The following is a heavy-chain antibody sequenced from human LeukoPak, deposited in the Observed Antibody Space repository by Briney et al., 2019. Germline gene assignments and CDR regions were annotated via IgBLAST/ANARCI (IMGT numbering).Heavy chain of an antibody. CDR1: GLTFRSYV. D-gene: IGHD2-2*01. Sequence: GGSLRLSCAASGLTFRSYVMSWVRQAPGKGLEGISTISESGGRTYSADSVKGRFTISRDKSKNTLYLEMNSLRAEDTAVYYCAKVGCSSTSCQIFYYYMDVWGKGTTVTV. CDR2: ISESGGRT. V-gene: IGHV3-23*01. J-gene: IGHJ6*03. CDR3: AKVGCSSTSCQIFYYYMDV.